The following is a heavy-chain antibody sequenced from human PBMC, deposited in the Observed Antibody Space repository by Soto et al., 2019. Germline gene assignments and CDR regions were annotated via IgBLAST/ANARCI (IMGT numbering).Heavy chain of an antibody. CDR1: GGTFSSYA. D-gene: IGHD2-15*01. Sequence: QVQLVQSGAEVKKPGSSVKVSCKASGGTFSSYAISWVRQAPGQGLEWMGGIIPIFGTVNYAQKFQGSVTITADESTSTAYMELSSLRSEDTAVYYCAGVVTVVKSFHYWYFDLWGRGTLVTVSS. CDR3: AGVVTVVKSFHYWYFDL. J-gene: IGHJ2*01. V-gene: IGHV1-69*12. CDR2: IIPIFGTV.